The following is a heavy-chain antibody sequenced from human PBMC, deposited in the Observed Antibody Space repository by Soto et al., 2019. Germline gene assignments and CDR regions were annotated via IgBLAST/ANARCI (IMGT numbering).Heavy chain of an antibody. D-gene: IGHD6-13*01. CDR2: ISPYNGNT. Sequence: QVQLVQSGAEVKKPGASVKVSCKASGYTFTSYGIIWVRQAPGQGLEWVGWISPYNGNTNYALKLQGRVTIITDTSTSTAYMELRSLRSDDTAVDYWARDTSYSWYDSMFWGQGTLVTVSS. CDR3: ARDTSYSWYDSMF. J-gene: IGHJ4*02. V-gene: IGHV1-18*01. CDR1: GYTFTSYG.